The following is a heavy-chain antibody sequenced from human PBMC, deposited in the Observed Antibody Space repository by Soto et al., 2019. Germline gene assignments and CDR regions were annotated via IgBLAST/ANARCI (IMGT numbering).Heavy chain of an antibody. D-gene: IGHD2-21*01. J-gene: IGHJ5*02. V-gene: IGHV4-31*03. CDR3: ARDGAGAYGLGWFDP. CDR1: GDSISRGGYY. CDR2: IYHSGST. Sequence: QVQLQESGPGLVKPSQTLSLTCTVSGDSISRGGYYWNWLRQHPRKGMEWIGYIYHSGSTIYNPSLKTRITISVDPPKYRLYLVLRNVAAADPAVSYCARDGAGAYGLGWFDPWGQGILVTVAS.